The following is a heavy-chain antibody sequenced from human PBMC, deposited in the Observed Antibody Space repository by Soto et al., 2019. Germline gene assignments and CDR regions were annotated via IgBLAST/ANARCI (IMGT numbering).Heavy chain of an antibody. CDR3: ARHRDYDILTHYRKYYFDF. V-gene: IGHV4-4*02. CDR1: GGSISSSNW. J-gene: IGHJ4*02. CDR2: IYHSGNT. D-gene: IGHD3-9*01. Sequence: SETLSLTCAVSGGSISSSNWLSWVRQPPGKGLEWIGEIYHSGNTNYNPSLKSRVTISGDKSKNQFSLKLTSVTAADTAVYYCARHRDYDILTHYRKYYFDFWGQGTLVTVSS.